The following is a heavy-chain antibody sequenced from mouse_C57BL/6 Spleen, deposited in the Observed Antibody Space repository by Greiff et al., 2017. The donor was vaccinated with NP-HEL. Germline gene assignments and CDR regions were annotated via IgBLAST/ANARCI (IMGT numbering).Heavy chain of an antibody. CDR2: ISSGSSTI. V-gene: IGHV5-17*01. CDR3: ARPATVVATSFDY. CDR1: GFTFSDYG. D-gene: IGHD1-1*01. J-gene: IGHJ2*01. Sequence: EVKLMESGGGLVKPGGSLKLSCAASGFTFSDYGMHWVRQAPEKGLEWVAYISSGSSTIYYADTVKGRFTISRDNAKNTLFLQMTSLRSEDTAMYYCARPATVVATSFDYWGQGTTLTVSS.